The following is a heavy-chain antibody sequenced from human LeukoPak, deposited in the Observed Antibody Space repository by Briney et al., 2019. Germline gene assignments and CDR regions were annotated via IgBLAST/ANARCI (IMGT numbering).Heavy chain of an antibody. CDR1: GYTFTSYD. J-gene: IGHJ4*02. CDR2: ISAYNGNT. V-gene: IGHV1-18*01. CDR3: ARDPYDSSGGDRFDY. Sequence: ASVKVSCKASGYTFTSYDISWVRQAPGQGLELMGWISAYNGNTNYAQKLQGRVTMTTDTSTSTAYMELRSLRSDDTALYYCARDPYDSSGGDRFDYWGQGTLVTVPS. D-gene: IGHD3-22*01.